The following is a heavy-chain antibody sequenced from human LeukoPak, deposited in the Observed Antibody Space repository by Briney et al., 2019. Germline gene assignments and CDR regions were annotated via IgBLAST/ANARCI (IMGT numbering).Heavy chain of an antibody. Sequence: SETLSLTRTVSGGSISSSSYYWGWIRQPPGKGLEWIGSIYYSGSTYYNPSLKSRVTISVDTSKNQFSLKLSSVTAADTAVYYCARSPTEYCSSTSCYARYYYYGMDVWGQGTTVTVSS. CDR2: IYYSGST. J-gene: IGHJ6*02. CDR1: GGSISSSSYY. D-gene: IGHD2-2*01. CDR3: ARSPTEYCSSTSCYARYYYYGMDV. V-gene: IGHV4-39*01.